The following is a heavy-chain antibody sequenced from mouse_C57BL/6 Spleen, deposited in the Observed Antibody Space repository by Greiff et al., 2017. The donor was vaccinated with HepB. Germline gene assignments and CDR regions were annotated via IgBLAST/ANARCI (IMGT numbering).Heavy chain of an antibody. CDR2: IRNKANNHAT. CDR3: TKVVATRYWYFDV. Sequence: EVMLVESGGGLVQPGGSMKLSCAASGFTFSDAWMDWVRQSPEKGLEWVAEIRNKANNHATYYAESVKGRFTISRDDSKSSVYLQMNSLRAEDTGIYYCTKVVATRYWYFDVWGTGTTVTVSS. V-gene: IGHV6-6*01. D-gene: IGHD1-1*01. CDR1: GFTFSDAW. J-gene: IGHJ1*03.